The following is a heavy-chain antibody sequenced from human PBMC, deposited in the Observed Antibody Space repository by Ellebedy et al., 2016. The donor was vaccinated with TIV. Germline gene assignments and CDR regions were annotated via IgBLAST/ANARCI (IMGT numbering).Heavy chain of an antibody. Sequence: GGSLRLXXAISGFKFSGYSMSWVRQAPGKGLEWVSFLSTSSSFIHYEDSVKGRFTISRDNARNSFFLQMNSLRAEDTAVYYCAKDRHFQPDNFHHYYMDAWGRGTTVTVSS. J-gene: IGHJ6*03. CDR3: AKDRHFQPDNFHHYYMDA. V-gene: IGHV3-21*01. D-gene: IGHD1-1*01. CDR1: GFKFSGYS. CDR2: LSTSSSFI.